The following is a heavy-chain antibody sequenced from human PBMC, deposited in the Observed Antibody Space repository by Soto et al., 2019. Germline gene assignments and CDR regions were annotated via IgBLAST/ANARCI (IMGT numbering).Heavy chain of an antibody. CDR3: AYDRASCGGVCYRTVDWFDP. D-gene: IGHD2-21*02. Sequence: ASVKVSCKASGYTFTSYAMHWVRQAPGQRLEWMGWINAGNGNTKYSQKFQGRVTITRDTSASTAYMELSSLRSEDTAVYYCAYDRASCGGVCYRTVDWFDPWGQGTLVTVSS. CDR2: INAGNGNT. V-gene: IGHV1-3*01. CDR1: GYTFTSYA. J-gene: IGHJ5*02.